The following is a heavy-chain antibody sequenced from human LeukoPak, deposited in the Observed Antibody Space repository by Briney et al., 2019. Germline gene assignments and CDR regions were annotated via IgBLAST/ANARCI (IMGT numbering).Heavy chain of an antibody. J-gene: IGHJ4*02. CDR2: ISGDGGST. V-gene: IGHV3-43*02. Sequence: GGSLRLSCAASGSTFDDYAMHWVRQAPGKGLEWVSLISGDGGSTYYADSVKGRFTISRDNSKNSLYLQMNSLRTEDTALYYCAKGIVYYDFWSGFSPPEYYFDYWGQGTLVTVSS. D-gene: IGHD3-3*01. CDR1: GSTFDDYA. CDR3: AKGIVYYDFWSGFSPPEYYFDY.